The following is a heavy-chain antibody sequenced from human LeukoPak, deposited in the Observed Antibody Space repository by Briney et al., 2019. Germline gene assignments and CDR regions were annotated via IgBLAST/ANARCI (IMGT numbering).Heavy chain of an antibody. J-gene: IGHJ4*02. CDR1: GGSISSSSYY. Sequence: LETLSLTCTVSGGSISSSSYYWGWIRQPPGKGLEWIGSIYYSGSTYYNPSLKSRVTISVDTSKNQFSLKLSSVTAADTAVYYCARGHIRQFFDYWGQGTLVTVSS. CDR2: IYYSGST. CDR3: ARGHIRQFFDY. D-gene: IGHD1-14*01. V-gene: IGHV4-39*01.